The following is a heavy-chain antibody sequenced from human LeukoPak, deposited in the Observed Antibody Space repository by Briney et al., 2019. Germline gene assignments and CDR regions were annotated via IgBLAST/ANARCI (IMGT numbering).Heavy chain of an antibody. J-gene: IGHJ5*02. CDR1: GYTFTSYG. D-gene: IGHD3-22*01. CDR3: ARNTHYYDSSGYYYWFDP. Sequence: ASVKVSCKASGYTFTSYGISWVRQAPGQGLEWMGWISAYNGNTNYAQKLQGRVTMTTDTSTSTAYMELRSLRSDDTAVYYCARNTHYYDSSGYYYWFDPWGQGTLVTVSS. CDR2: ISAYNGNT. V-gene: IGHV1-18*01.